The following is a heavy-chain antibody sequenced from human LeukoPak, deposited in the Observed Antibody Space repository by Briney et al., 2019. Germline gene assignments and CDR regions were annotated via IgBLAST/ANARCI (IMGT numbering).Heavy chain of an antibody. Sequence: SETLSLTCTVSGGSISNYYWSWSRQPPRKGLEWLGYIYYSGSTNYNPSLKSRVTISVDTSKNQFSLKLSSVTAADTAVYYCARSTPGDFTHYYYYGMDVWGQGTTVTVSS. CDR1: GGSISNYY. J-gene: IGHJ6*02. V-gene: IGHV4-59*08. CDR3: ARSTPGDFTHYYYYGMDV. CDR2: IYYSGST.